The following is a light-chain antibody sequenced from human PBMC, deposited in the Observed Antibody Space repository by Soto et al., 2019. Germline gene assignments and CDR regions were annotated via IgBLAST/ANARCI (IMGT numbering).Light chain of an antibody. CDR3: QQRSNWLT. V-gene: IGKV3D-20*02. CDR1: QSVTISY. Sequence: EVVLTQSPGTLSLSPGERATLSCRARQSVTISYLAWFQQKPGQAPRLLIYGARSRATGVPDRFSGSGSGTDFTLTISSLEPEDFAVYYCQQRSNWLTFGGGTKVDIK. CDR2: GAR. J-gene: IGKJ4*01.